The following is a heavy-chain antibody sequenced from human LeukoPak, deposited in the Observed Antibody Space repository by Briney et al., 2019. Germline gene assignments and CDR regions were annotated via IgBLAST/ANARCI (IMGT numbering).Heavy chain of an antibody. V-gene: IGHV5-51*01. D-gene: IGHD1-14*01. Sequence: GESLKISCKGSGYSFTSYWIGWVRQMPGKGLEWMGIIYPGDSDTRYSPSFQGQVTISADKSISTAYLQWSSLKASDTAIYSCARRSSLGTFGHDAFDIWGQGTMVTVSS. CDR3: ARRSSLGTFGHDAFDI. J-gene: IGHJ3*02. CDR1: GYSFTSYW. CDR2: IYPGDSDT.